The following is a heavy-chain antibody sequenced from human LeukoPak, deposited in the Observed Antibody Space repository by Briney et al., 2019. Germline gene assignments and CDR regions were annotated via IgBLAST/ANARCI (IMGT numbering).Heavy chain of an antibody. CDR1: GFTFSSYW. D-gene: IGHD1-26*01. V-gene: IGHV3-7*01. CDR3: ARDDTVGVPGY. J-gene: IGHJ4*02. Sequence: GGSLRLSCAASGFTFSSYWMSWVRQAPGKGLEWVANIKQDGSEKYHVDSVKGRFTISRDNAKNSLYLQMNSLRAEDTAVYYCARDDTVGVPGYWGQGTLVTVSS. CDR2: IKQDGSEK.